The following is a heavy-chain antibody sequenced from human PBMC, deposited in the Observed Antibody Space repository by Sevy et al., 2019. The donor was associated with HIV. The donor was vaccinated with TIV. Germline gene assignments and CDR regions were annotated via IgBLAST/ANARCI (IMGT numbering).Heavy chain of an antibody. Sequence: SGPTLVNPTQTLTLTCTFSGFSFTTSGVGVGWSRQPPGKALEWLALIYWDDDRRYSPSLKSRLTITRDTSKDQVVLTMANMDPVDTGTYYCAHRRSKGITITEFDYWCQGALVTVSS. CDR3: AHRRSKGITITEFDY. J-gene: IGHJ4*02. CDR2: IYWDDDR. V-gene: IGHV2-5*02. D-gene: IGHD3-9*01. CDR1: GFSFTTSGVG.